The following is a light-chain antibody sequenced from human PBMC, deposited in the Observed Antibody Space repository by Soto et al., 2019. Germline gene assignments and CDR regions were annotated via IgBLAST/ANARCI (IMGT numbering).Light chain of an antibody. CDR3: QQYDSSPWT. J-gene: IGKJ1*01. Sequence: SPGTLTMSPGERATLSCRARHEMTSSCLDWYQQKPGPAPRLLIYGAASWPTGIPYRFSGSGSGTDFTLTISSLHPEDFVIYYCQQYDSSPWTFGQGTKVDI. CDR1: HEMTSSC. V-gene: IGKV3-20*01. CDR2: GAA.